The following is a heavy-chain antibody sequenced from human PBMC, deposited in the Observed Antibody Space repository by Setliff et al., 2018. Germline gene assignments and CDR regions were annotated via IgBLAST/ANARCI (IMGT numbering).Heavy chain of an antibody. CDR2: INHYGST. V-gene: IGHV4-34*01. CDR1: DGSFSDYY. D-gene: IGHD2-2*01. Sequence: PSETLFLTCAVYDGSFSDYYWSWIRQPPGKGLEWIGEINHYGSTKYKSSLKSRVTISVDTSKNQFSLILRSVTAADTAVYYCARGRMRGSCSGPSCTYDPFDIWGQGTPVTVSS. CDR3: ARGRMRGSCSGPSCTYDPFDI. J-gene: IGHJ3*02.